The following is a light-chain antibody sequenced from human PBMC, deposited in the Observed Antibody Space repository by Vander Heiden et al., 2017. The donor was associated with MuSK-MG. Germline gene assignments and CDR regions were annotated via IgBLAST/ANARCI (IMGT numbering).Light chain of an antibody. CDR2: DDS. V-gene: IGLV3-21*02. J-gene: IGLJ2*01. Sequence: SYVLTQPPSVSVAPGQTARITCGGKSIGSYSVHWYQQTPGQAPVLVVYDDSDRPSGIPERFSGSNSGNTATLTISRVEAGDEADYYCQVWDSRSDFVVFGGGTKLTVL. CDR1: SIGSYS. CDR3: QVWDSRSDFVV.